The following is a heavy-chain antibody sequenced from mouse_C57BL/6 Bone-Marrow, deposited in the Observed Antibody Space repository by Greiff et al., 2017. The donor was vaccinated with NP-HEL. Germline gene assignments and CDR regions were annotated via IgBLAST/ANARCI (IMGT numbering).Heavy chain of an antibody. V-gene: IGHV1-39*01. J-gene: IGHJ4*01. Sequence: VQLQQSGPELVKPGASVKIFCKASGYSFTDYNMNWVKQSNGKSLEWIGVINPNYGTTSYNQKFKGKATLTVDQSSSTAYMQLNSLTSEDSAVYYCASPPTVVDYYAMDYWGQGTSVTVSS. D-gene: IGHD1-1*01. CDR2: INPNYGTT. CDR1: GYSFTDYN. CDR3: ASPPTVVDYYAMDY.